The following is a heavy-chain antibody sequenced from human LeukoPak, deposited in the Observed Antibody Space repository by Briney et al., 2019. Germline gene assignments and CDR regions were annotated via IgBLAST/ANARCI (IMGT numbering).Heavy chain of an antibody. CDR3: AKDSYYDSSGYSDY. CDR2: ISWNSGSI. Sequence: GGSLRLSCAVSGFTFDDYAMHWVRQAPGKGLEWVSGISWNSGSIGYADSVKGRFTISRDNAKNSLYLQMNSLRAEDTALYYCAKDSYYDSSGYSDYWGQGTLVTVSS. V-gene: IGHV3-9*01. CDR1: GFTFDDYA. J-gene: IGHJ4*02. D-gene: IGHD3-22*01.